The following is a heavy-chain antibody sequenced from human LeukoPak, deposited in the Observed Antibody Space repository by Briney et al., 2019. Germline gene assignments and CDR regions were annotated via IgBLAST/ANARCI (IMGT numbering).Heavy chain of an antibody. J-gene: IGHJ4*02. D-gene: IGHD6-19*01. V-gene: IGHV7-4-1*02. CDR2: INTNTGNP. Sequence: ASVKVSCKASGGTFSSYAISWVRQAPGQGLEWMGWINTNTGNPTYAQGFTGRFVFSLDTSVSTAYLQISSLKAEDTAVYYCARGGIAVAGNLDYWGQGTLVTVSS. CDR3: ARGGIAVAGNLDY. CDR1: GGTFSSYA.